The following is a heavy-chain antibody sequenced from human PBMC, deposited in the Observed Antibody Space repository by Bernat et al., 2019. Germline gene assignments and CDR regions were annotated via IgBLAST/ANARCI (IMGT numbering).Heavy chain of an antibody. V-gene: IGHV4-31*03. CDR1: GGSISSGGYY. CDR3: ARTRTDSVAARNFDY. D-gene: IGHD6-6*01. J-gene: IGHJ4*02. Sequence: QVQLQESGPGLVKPSQTLSLTCTVSGGSISSGGYYWSWIRQHPGKGLEWIGYIYYSGSTYYNPSLKSRVTISVDTSKNQFSLKLSSVTAADTAMYYCARTRTDSVAARNFDYWGQGTLVTVSS. CDR2: IYYSGST.